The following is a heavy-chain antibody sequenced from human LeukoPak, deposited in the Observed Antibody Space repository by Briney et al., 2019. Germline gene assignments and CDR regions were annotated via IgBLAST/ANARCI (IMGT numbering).Heavy chain of an antibody. CDR1: GYSISSGYY. CDR3: ARGLSNYDFWSGYYVYYFDY. J-gene: IGHJ4*02. CDR2: IYHSGST. D-gene: IGHD3-3*01. Sequence: PSETLSLTCTVSGYSISSGYYWGWIRRPPGKGLEWIGTIYHSGSTYYNPSLKSRVTISVDTSKNQFSLKLRSVTAADTAVYYCARGLSNYDFWSGYYVYYFDYWGQGTLVTVSS. V-gene: IGHV4-38-2*02.